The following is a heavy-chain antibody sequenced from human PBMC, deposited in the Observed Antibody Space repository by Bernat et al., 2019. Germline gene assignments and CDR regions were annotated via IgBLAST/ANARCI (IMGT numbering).Heavy chain of an antibody. J-gene: IGHJ4*02. CDR1: GFTFDDYA. V-gene: IGHV3-9*01. CDR3: AKDQGGRGWSSYYFDY. D-gene: IGHD6-19*01. CDR2: ISWNSGSI. Sequence: EVQLVESGGGLVQPGRSLRLSCAASGFTFDDYAMHWVRQAPGKGLEWVSGISWNSGSIGYADSVKGRFTISRDNAKNSLYLQMNSLRAEDTALYYCAKDQGGRGWSSYYFDYWGQGTLVTGSS.